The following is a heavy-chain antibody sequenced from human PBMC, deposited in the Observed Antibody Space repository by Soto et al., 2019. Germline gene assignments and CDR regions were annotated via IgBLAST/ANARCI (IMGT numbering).Heavy chain of an antibody. CDR3: ARGYYYDSSGFDI. D-gene: IGHD3-22*01. CDR1: GFTFSSYS. J-gene: IGHJ3*02. CDR2: ISGSGGST. Sequence: GSLRLSCAASGFTFSSYSMNCVRQAPGKGLEWVSAISGSGGSTYYADSVKGRFPISRDNSKNTLYLQMNSLRAEDTAVYYCARGYYYDSSGFDIWGQGTMVTVS. V-gene: IGHV3-23*01.